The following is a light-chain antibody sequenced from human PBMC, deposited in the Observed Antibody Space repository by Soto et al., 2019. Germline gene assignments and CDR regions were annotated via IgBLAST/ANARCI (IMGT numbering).Light chain of an antibody. V-gene: IGKV1-9*01. CDR2: AAS. J-gene: IGKJ4*01. CDR1: QDINSF. Sequence: DIQMTQSPSTLSGSVGARVTITCRASQDINSFLAWYQQKPGKAPKLLIYAASTLQSGVPSRFSGSGSGTDLTITISSLQPEDCETYYCQQLESYPSTFGGGTKVDIK. CDR3: QQLESYPST.